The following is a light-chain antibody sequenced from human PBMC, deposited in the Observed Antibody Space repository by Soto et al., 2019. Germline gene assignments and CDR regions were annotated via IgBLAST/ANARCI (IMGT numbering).Light chain of an antibody. Sequence: ERVMTQSPATLSVSPGETTSLACRASQSAGNFLAWYKQKPGQXHRXXIYYISTRATGIPARFSGSVSGTELTINIHSLQSEDAEVYDGQQQKQWPITFGQGTRLEIK. CDR2: YIS. CDR1: QSAGNF. V-gene: IGKV3D-15*01. CDR3: QQQKQWPIT. J-gene: IGKJ5*01.